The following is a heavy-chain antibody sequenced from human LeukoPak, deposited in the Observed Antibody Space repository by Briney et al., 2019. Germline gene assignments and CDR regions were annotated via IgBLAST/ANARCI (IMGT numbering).Heavy chain of an antibody. D-gene: IGHD2-8*02. J-gene: IGHJ4*02. Sequence: ASVKVSCKASGYTFTDYYIHWVRQAPGQGLEWMGWINPNSGGTNYAQKFQGRVTMTRDTSVYTAYMELSRLTSDDTAVYYCVRGLDWGLVRGVEADYWGQGTLVTVSS. CDR3: VRGLDWGLVRGVEADY. CDR1: GYTFTDYY. CDR2: INPNSGGT. V-gene: IGHV1-2*02.